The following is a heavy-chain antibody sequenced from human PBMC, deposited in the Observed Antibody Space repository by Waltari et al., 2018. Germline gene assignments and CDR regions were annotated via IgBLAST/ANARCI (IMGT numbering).Heavy chain of an antibody. J-gene: IGHJ4*02. CDR3: ARDGAIYVFDY. D-gene: IGHD2-2*02. CDR2: IYSGGST. Sequence: EVQLLESGGGLVQPGGSLRLSCAASGFTFSSYALSWVRQAPGKGLEWVSVIYSGGSTYYADSVKGRFTISRDNSKNTLYLQMNSLRAEDTAVYYCARDGAIYVFDYWGQGTLVTVSS. V-gene: IGHV3-23*03. CDR1: GFTFSSYA.